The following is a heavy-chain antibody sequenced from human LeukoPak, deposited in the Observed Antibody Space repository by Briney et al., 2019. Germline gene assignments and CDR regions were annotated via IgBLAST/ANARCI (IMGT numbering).Heavy chain of an antibody. Sequence: ETLSLTCTVSGGSTSSYYWSWIRQPAGKGLEWIGRIYTSGSTNYNPSLKSRVTMSVDTSKNQFSLKLSSVTAADTAVYYCARALTVTTFYYYYGMDVWGQGTTVTVSS. D-gene: IGHD4-17*01. CDR3: ARALTVTTFYYYYGMDV. CDR1: GGSTSSYY. V-gene: IGHV4-4*07. J-gene: IGHJ6*02. CDR2: IYTSGST.